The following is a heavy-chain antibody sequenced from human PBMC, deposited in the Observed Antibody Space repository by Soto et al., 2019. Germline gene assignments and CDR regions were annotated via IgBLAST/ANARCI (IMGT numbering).Heavy chain of an antibody. V-gene: IGHV4-59*01. J-gene: IGHJ5*02. CDR3: ARDVHTVNTAYWFDP. CDR1: GGSITSYY. Sequence: PSETLSLTCTVSGGSITSYYWSWIRQPPGKGLEWIGYIFYSGNTKYNPSLKSRVTISVDTSKNQFSLKLTSVTAADTAVYYCARDVHTVNTAYWFDPWGQGTQVTVSS. CDR2: IFYSGNT. D-gene: IGHD4-4*01.